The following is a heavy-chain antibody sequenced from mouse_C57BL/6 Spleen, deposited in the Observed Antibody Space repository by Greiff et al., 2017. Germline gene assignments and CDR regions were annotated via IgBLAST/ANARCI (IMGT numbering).Heavy chain of an antibody. CDR3: ARGATVVATDYFDV. V-gene: IGHV3-6*01. CDR2: ISYDGSN. J-gene: IGHJ1*03. Sequence: VQLQESGPGLVKPSQSLSLTCSVTGYSITSGYYWNWIRQFPGNKLEWMGYISYDGSNNYNPSLKNRISITRDTSKNQFFLKLNSVTTEDTATYYCARGATVVATDYFDVWGTGTTVTVSS. CDR1: GYSITSGYY. D-gene: IGHD1-1*01.